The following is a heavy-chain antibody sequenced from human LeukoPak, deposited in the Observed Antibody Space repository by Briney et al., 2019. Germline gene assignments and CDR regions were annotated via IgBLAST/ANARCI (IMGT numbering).Heavy chain of an antibody. CDR3: ARGRLHCSSTSCYPFDYYYYYMDV. J-gene: IGHJ6*03. D-gene: IGHD2-2*01. Sequence: ASVKVSCKASGYTFTSYGISWVRQAPGQGLEWMGWISAYNGNTNYAQKFQGRVTMTRDTSISTAYMELSRLRSEDTAVYYCARGRLHCSSTSCYPFDYYYYYMDVWGKGTTVTVSS. V-gene: IGHV1-18*01. CDR1: GYTFTSYG. CDR2: ISAYNGNT.